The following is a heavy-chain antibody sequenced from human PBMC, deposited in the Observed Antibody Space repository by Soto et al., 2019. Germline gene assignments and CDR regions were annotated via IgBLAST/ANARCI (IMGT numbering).Heavy chain of an antibody. V-gene: IGHV4-4*07. CDR2: IFSSGST. J-gene: IGHJ4*02. Sequence: SETLSLTCTVSGGSINTFYWSWVRQPAGKGLEWIGRIFSSGSTSFTPSLESRAAMSVDTSKNHFSLNLSSVTAADMAVYYCAREGSYSAYNFAHGIQLWSFDFWGQGALVTVSS. CDR3: AREGSYSAYNFAHGIQLWSFDF. D-gene: IGHD5-12*01. CDR1: GGSINTFY.